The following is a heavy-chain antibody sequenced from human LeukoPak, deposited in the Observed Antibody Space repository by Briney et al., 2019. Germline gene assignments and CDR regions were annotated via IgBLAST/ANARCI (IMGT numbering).Heavy chain of an antibody. CDR1: GFTFSNYW. Sequence: LAGGSLRLSCAASGFTFSNYWMHRVRQAPGKGLVWVSRINSDGINTSYADSVKGRFTISRDNAKNTLNLQMNSLRAEDTAVYYCARDLGQYYDTSDNWFDPWGQGTLVTVSS. D-gene: IGHD3-22*01. J-gene: IGHJ5*02. CDR2: INSDGINT. CDR3: ARDLGQYYDTSDNWFDP. V-gene: IGHV3-74*01.